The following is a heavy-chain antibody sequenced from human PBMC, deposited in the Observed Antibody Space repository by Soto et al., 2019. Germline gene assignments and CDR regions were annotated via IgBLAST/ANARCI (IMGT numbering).Heavy chain of an antibody. D-gene: IGHD2-2*01. Sequence: GESLKISCKASGYTFTSYDINWVRQATGQGLEWMGWMNPNSGNTGYAQKFQGRVTMTRNTSISTAYMELSSLRSEDTAVYYCARAGSIVVVPAAPTDYYYYYMDVWGKGTTVTVSS. CDR3: ARAGSIVVVPAAPTDYYYYYMDV. CDR2: MNPNSGNT. CDR1: GYTFTSYD. J-gene: IGHJ6*03. V-gene: IGHV1-8*02.